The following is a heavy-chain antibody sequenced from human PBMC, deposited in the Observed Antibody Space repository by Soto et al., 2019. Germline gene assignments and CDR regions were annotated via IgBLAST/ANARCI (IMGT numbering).Heavy chain of an antibody. Sequence: PSAPLSLTCTVSGASISSTDYYWSWIRQAPGKGLEWIGYVYYTGSTYYNPSLMSRLTISVDTSKNQFSLKLTSVTAAETAVYYCVRTARQGAVAPHWFDRWGQGTQVTVSS. CDR3: VRTARQGAVAPHWFDR. D-gene: IGHD2-21*02. V-gene: IGHV4-30-4*01. CDR2: VYYTGST. J-gene: IGHJ5*02. CDR1: GASISSTDYY.